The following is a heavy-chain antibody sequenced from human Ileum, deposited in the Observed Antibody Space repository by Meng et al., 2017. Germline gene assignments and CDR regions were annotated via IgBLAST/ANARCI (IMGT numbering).Heavy chain of an antibody. CDR2: ISHSGST. D-gene: IGHD6-6*01. V-gene: IGHV4-34*01. CDR3: ARGGVAARLGT. CDR1: GGSFSGYY. J-gene: IGHJ4*02. Sequence: VQLHRWGAGLLKPSETLPLTCAANGGSFSGYYWSWIRQPPGKGLEWIGEISHSGSTHYNPSLKSRLTISVDTSNNQFSLKLNSVTAADTAVYYCARGGVAARLGTWGQGALVTVSS.